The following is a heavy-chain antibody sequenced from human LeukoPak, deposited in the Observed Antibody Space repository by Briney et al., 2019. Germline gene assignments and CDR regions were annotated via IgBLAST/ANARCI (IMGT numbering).Heavy chain of an antibody. Sequence: GGSLRLSCAASGFTFSSYGMHWVRQAPGKGLEWVAVISYDGSNKYYADSVKGRFTISRDNSKNTVYLQMDSLRAEDTAVYYCARDYWGHGYKILDYWGQGTLVTVSS. J-gene: IGHJ4*02. CDR1: GFTFSSYG. CDR2: ISYDGSNK. CDR3: ARDYWGHGYKILDY. V-gene: IGHV3-30*03. D-gene: IGHD5-24*01.